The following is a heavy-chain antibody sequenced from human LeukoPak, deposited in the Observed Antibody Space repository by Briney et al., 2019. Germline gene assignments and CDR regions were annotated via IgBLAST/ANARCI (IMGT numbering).Heavy chain of an antibody. J-gene: IGHJ4*02. CDR1: GFTFSNCY. CDR3: ATFGFNWNLGY. CDR2: INSDGRDR. D-gene: IGHD1-20*01. V-gene: IGHV3-74*01. Sequence: GGSLRLSCAASGFTFSNCYVHWVRHPPGKGLVWVSRINSDGRDRGYVDSVKGRFTISRDNAKNTVYLQMNSLRAEDTAVYYCATFGFNWNLGYWGQGTLVTVSS.